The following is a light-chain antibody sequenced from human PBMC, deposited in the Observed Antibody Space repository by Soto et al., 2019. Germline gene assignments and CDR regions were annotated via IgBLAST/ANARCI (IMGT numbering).Light chain of an antibody. CDR2: EVG. J-gene: IGLJ1*01. CDR3: SSYSISTAYL. CDR1: SSDVGGYDY. V-gene: IGLV2-14*01. Sequence: ALTQPASVSGSPGQSITISCTGTSSDVGGYDYVSWYQLHPGKAPKLMVYEVGIRPSGVSYRFSGSKSGNTASLTISGLQTEDEADYFCSSYSISTAYLFGTGTKVTVL.